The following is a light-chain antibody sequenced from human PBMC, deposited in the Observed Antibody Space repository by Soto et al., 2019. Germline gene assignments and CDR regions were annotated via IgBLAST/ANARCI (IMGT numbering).Light chain of an antibody. V-gene: IGLV2-8*01. CDR1: TSDVGAYNS. CDR2: EVT. J-gene: IGLJ2*01. CDR3: NGYGGSNNLV. Sequence: QSALTQPPSASGSPGQSVTISCTGTTSDVGAYNSVSWYQQHPGKAPKLLIYEVTKRPSGVPDRFSDSKSGNTASLTVSGLQAEDEDDYYCNGYGGSNNLVFGGGTKLTVL.